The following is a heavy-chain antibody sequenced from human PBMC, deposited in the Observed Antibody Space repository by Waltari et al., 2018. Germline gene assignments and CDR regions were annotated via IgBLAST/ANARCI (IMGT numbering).Heavy chain of an antibody. CDR1: GFTFRSYG. V-gene: IGHV3-30*18. CDR3: AKVPGGARPFDY. CDR2: ISYDGSNK. D-gene: IGHD3-16*01. Sequence: QVQLVESGGGVVQPGRSLRLSCAASGFTFRSYGMHWVRQAPGKGLEWVAVISYDGSNKYYADSVKGRFTISRDNSKNTLYLQMNSLRAEDTAVYYCAKVPGGARPFDYWGQGTLVTVSS. J-gene: IGHJ4*02.